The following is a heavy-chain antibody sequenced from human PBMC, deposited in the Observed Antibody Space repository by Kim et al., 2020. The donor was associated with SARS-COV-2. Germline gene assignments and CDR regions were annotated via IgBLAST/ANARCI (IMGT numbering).Heavy chain of an antibody. V-gene: IGHV3-23*01. Sequence: GGSLRLSCAASGFTFSSYAMSWVRQAPGKGLEWVSAISGSGGSTYYADSVKGRFTISRDNSKNTLYLQMNSLRAEDTAVYYCAKLFPFVEWLLRGYGMDVWGQGTTVTVSS. J-gene: IGHJ6*02. D-gene: IGHD3-3*02. CDR2: ISGSGGST. CDR1: GFTFSSYA. CDR3: AKLFPFVEWLLRGYGMDV.